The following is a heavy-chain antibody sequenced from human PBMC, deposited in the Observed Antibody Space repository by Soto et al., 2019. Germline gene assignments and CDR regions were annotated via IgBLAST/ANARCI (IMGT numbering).Heavy chain of an antibody. Sequence: SETLSLTCAVSGGSFTSNNWWTWVRQPPGQGLEWIGEIYRTGSTNYNPSLKSRVTISLDKSENQFSLKVTSLTAADTAVSYCESRDLGNSVDYWGQVTLVPVSS. CDR1: GGSFTSNNW. CDR3: ESRDLGNSVDY. CDR2: IYRTGST. D-gene: IGHD5-12*01. V-gene: IGHV4-4*02. J-gene: IGHJ4*02.